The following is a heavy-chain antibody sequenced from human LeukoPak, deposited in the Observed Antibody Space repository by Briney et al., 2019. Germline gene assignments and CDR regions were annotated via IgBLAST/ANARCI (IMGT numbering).Heavy chain of an antibody. V-gene: IGHV4-34*01. CDR2: INHSGST. D-gene: IGHD3-10*01. J-gene: IGHJ6*02. CDR1: GGSFSGYY. Sequence: SETLSLTCAVYGGSFSGYYWSWIRQPPGKGLEWIGEINHSGSTNYDPSLKSRVTISVDTSKNQFSLKLSSVTAADTAVYYCARGPHYYYGSGTSHYYYGMDVRGQGTTVTVSS. CDR3: ARGPHYYYGSGTSHYYYGMDV.